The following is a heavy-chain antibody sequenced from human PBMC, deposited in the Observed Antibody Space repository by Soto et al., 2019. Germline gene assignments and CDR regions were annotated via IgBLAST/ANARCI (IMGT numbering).Heavy chain of an antibody. CDR1: GFTFSSYG. J-gene: IGHJ4*02. CDR3: AKDLGMDWLRIGMYFDY. Sequence: GGSLRLSCAASGFTFSSYGMSWVRQAPGKGLEWVSGISGSGGSTYYADSVKGRFTISRDNSKNTLYLQMNSLRAEDTAVYYCAKDLGMDWLRIGMYFDYWGQGTLVTVSS. V-gene: IGHV3-23*01. D-gene: IGHD5-12*01. CDR2: ISGSGGST.